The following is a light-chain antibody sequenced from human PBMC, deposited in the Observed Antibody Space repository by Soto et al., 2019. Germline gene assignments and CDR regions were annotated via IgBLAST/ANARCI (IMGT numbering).Light chain of an antibody. J-gene: IGLJ1*01. V-gene: IGLV2-14*01. CDR1: SSDVGGYNH. CDR3: NSHTSSGFRV. CDR2: EVS. Sequence: QSVLTQPASVSGSPGQSITISCTGTSSDVGGYNHVSRYQHHPGKAPKLMIYEVSNRPSGVSNRFSGSKSGYTASLTISGLQAEDEADYYCNSHTSSGFRVFGTGTKVTVL.